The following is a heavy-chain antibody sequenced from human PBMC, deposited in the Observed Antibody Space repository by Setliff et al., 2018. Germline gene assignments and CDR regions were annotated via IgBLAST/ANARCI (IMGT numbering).Heavy chain of an antibody. CDR3: ARPNGSGSPLFDP. Sequence: SETLSLTCTVSGGSISTYYWSWLRQPPGKGLEWIGYIYYIETTDHNPSLKSRVTISVDTSKNQFSLKLSSVTAADTAVYYCARPNGSGSPLFDPWGQGTLVTVS. CDR1: GGSISTYY. CDR2: IYYIETT. D-gene: IGHD3-10*01. V-gene: IGHV4-59*12. J-gene: IGHJ5*02.